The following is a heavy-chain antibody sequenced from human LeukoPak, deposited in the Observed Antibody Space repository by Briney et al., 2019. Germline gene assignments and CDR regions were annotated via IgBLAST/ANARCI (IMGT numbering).Heavy chain of an antibody. V-gene: IGHV3-33*01. J-gene: IGHJ4*02. CDR1: GFKFTNYA. D-gene: IGHD5-18*01. Sequence: QPGGSLRLSCVTSGFKFTNYAMHWVRQAPGKGLEWVAVIWHEGSDNFYAESVKGRFTISRDNSKNTVFLQMNSLRVEDTAVYYCASDKYSASHFDSWGQGTQVTVFS. CDR3: ASDKYSASHFDS. CDR2: IWHEGSDN.